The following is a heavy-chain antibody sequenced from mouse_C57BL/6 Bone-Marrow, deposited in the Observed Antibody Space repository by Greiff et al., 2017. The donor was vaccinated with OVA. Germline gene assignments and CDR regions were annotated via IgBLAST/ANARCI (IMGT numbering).Heavy chain of an antibody. CDR3: ERREERGLHWFDY. J-gene: IGHJ3*01. CDR1: GYTFTDHT. Sequence: VKLQQSDAELVKPGASVKISCKVSGYTFTDHTIHWMKQRPEHGLEWIGYIYPRDGNTKYNEKFKGKATLTADKSSSTAYMQLNSLTSEYSAVYFCERREERGLHWFDYWGQGTLVTVSA. CDR2: IYPRDGNT. V-gene: IGHV1-78*01. D-gene: IGHD3-1*01.